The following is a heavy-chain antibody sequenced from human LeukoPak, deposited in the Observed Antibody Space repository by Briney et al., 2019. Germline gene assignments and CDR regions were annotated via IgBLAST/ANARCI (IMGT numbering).Heavy chain of an antibody. Sequence: ASVKVSCMASGYTFTGYYMHWVRQAPGQGLEWMGWINPNSGGTNYAQKFQGRVTMTRDTSISTAYMELSRLRSDDTAVYYCARDRIWGNWFDPWGQGTLVTVSS. D-gene: IGHD3-16*01. CDR3: ARDRIWGNWFDP. CDR1: GYTFTGYY. J-gene: IGHJ5*02. V-gene: IGHV1-2*02. CDR2: INPNSGGT.